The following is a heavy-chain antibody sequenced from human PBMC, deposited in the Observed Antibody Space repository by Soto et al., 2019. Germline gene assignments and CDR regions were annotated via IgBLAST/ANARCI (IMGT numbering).Heavy chain of an antibody. CDR1: GYSFTSYW. D-gene: IGHD4-4*01. V-gene: IGHV5-10-1*01. Sequence: GESLKISCKGSGYSFTSYWISWVRQMPGKGLEWMGRIDPSDSYTNYSPSFQGHVTISADRSISTAYLQWSSLKASDTAMYYCARPDMTTVTNYYYYGMDVWGPGTTVTVSS. J-gene: IGHJ6*02. CDR2: IDPSDSYT. CDR3: ARPDMTTVTNYYYYGMDV.